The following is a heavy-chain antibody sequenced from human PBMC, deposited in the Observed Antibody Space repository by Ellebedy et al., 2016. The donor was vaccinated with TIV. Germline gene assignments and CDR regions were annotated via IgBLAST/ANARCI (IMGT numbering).Heavy chain of an antibody. Sequence: GGSLRLSCAASGFTFGSFAMHWVRQAPGKGLEWLSVISGGGDNTYHADSVKGRFTIIRDNSKNTLYLQMDRLRAEDTAVYFCAKGSSSGFNYDRVGFEYWGQGTLVTVSP. J-gene: IGHJ4*02. CDR2: ISGGGDNT. CDR1: GFTFGSFA. CDR3: AKGSSSGFNYDRVGFEY. D-gene: IGHD3-22*01. V-gene: IGHV3-23*01.